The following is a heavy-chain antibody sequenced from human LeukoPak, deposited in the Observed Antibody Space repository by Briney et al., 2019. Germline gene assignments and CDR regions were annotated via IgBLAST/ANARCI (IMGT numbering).Heavy chain of an antibody. D-gene: IGHD3-22*01. V-gene: IGHV3-23*01. CDR3: AKDVDYYDSSLDFGY. Sequence: GGSLRLSCAASGFTFSSYAMSWVRQAPGKGLEWVSAISGSGGSTYYADSVKGRFTISRDNSKNTLYLQMNSLRAEDTAVYYCAKDVDYYDSSLDFGYWGQGTLVTVSS. J-gene: IGHJ4*02. CDR2: ISGSGGST. CDR1: GFTFSSYA.